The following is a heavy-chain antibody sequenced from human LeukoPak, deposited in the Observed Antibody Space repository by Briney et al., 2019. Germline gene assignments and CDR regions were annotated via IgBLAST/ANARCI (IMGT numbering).Heavy chain of an antibody. CDR2: IYHSGST. Sequence: SETLSLTCVVSGGSISSSNWWSWVRQPPGKGLEWIGEIYHSGSTNYNPSLKSRITISVDTSKNQFSLKLSSVTAADTAVYYCARGTHYYYYYMDVWGKGTTVTVSS. CDR1: GGSISSSNW. V-gene: IGHV4-4*02. CDR3: ARGTHYYYYYMDV. J-gene: IGHJ6*03.